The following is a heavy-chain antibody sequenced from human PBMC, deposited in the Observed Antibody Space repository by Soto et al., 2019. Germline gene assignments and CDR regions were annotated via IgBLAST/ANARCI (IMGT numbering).Heavy chain of an antibody. D-gene: IGHD6-13*01. V-gene: IGHV1-69*08. J-gene: IGHJ2*01. CDR1: GGTFSSYT. CDR2: IIPISGIA. Sequence: QVQLVQSGAEVKKPGSSVKVSCKASGGTFSSYTINWVRQAPGQGLEWMGGIIPISGIANYAQKFQGRVTITADRSTSTAYMELSSLRSEDTAVYFCARDLSSSSWYRENWYFDLWGRGTLVIVSS. CDR3: ARDLSSSSWYRENWYFDL.